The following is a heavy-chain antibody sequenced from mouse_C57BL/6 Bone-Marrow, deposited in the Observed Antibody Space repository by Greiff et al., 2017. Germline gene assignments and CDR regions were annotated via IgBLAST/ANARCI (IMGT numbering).Heavy chain of an antibody. CDR2: IYPGSGST. J-gene: IGHJ1*03. CDR3: ARPYYINYWYFDV. V-gene: IGHV1-55*01. CDR1: GYTFTSYW. D-gene: IGHD2-5*01. Sequence: QVQLQQSGAELVKPGASVKMSCKASGYTFTSYWITWVKQRPGQGLEWIGDIYPGSGSTNYNEKCKRKATLTVDTSSSTAYMQLSSLTSEDSAVYYCARPYYINYWYFDVWGTGTTVTVSS.